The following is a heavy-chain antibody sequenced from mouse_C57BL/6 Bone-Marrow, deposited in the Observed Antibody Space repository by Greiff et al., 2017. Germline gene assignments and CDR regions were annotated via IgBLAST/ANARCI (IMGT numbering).Heavy chain of an antibody. CDR2: FHPYNDDT. J-gene: IGHJ1*03. Sequence: VMLVESGAELVKPGASVKMSCKASGYTFTTYPIEWMKQNHGKSLEWIGNFHPYNDDTKYNEKFKGKATLTVEKSSSTVYLELSRLTSDDSAVYYCARKGNSNHWYFDVWGTGTTVTVSS. V-gene: IGHV1-47*01. CDR1: GYTFTTYP. CDR3: ARKGNSNHWYFDV. D-gene: IGHD2-5*01.